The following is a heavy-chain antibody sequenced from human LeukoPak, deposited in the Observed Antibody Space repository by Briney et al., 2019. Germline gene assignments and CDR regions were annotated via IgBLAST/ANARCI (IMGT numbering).Heavy chain of an antibody. D-gene: IGHD6-13*01. CDR2: IYTSGST. CDR1: GGSISSYY. J-gene: IGHJ4*02. CDR3: ARDSLAIAAAGSGFDY. Sequence: SETLSLTCTGSGGSISSYYWSWIRQPAGKGLEWIGRIYTSGSTNYNPSLKSRVTMSVDTSKNQFSPKLSSVTAADTAVYYCARDSLAIAAAGSGFDYWGQGTLVTVSS. V-gene: IGHV4-4*07.